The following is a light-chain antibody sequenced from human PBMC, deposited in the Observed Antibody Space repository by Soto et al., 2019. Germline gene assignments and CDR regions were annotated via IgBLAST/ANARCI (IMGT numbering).Light chain of an antibody. CDR3: QQYYSSLHT. Sequence: IVLTQSPGTLSLSPGERATLSSRASQTVRSSFLAWYQHKAGQAPRLLIYDASSRASGVPDRFSGSGSGTDFTLTISGLEPEDSAVYYCQQYYSSLHTFGQGTKLEI. CDR2: DAS. V-gene: IGKV3-20*01. J-gene: IGKJ2*01. CDR1: QTVRSSF.